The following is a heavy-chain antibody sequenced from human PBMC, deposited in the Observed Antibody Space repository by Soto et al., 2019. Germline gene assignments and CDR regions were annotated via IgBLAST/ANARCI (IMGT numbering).Heavy chain of an antibody. Sequence: XASLSLTCTVCGGSISSSSYYWGGIRQPPGKGLEWIGSIYYSGSTYYNPSLKSRVTISVDTSKNQFSLKLSSVTAADTAVYYCARLAGYPYYGMDVWGQGTTVTVSS. D-gene: IGHD2-15*01. CDR3: ARLAGYPYYGMDV. CDR2: IYYSGST. V-gene: IGHV4-39*01. J-gene: IGHJ6*02. CDR1: GGSISSSSYY.